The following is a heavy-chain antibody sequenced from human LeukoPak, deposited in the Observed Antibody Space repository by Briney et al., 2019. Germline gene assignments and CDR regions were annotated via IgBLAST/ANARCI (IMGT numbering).Heavy chain of an antibody. J-gene: IGHJ2*01. Sequence: PPETPSLTCTVSGGSISSRHDYWGWIRQPPGKGLEWIGSIHYTGSAYHNPSLENRVTISVDTSKNQLSLKLSSVTAADTAVYYCARHIYYYGSGSRYSDLWGRGTLVTVSS. V-gene: IGHV4-39*01. CDR2: IHYTGSA. CDR1: GGSISSRHDY. D-gene: IGHD3-10*01. CDR3: ARHIYYYGSGSRYSDL.